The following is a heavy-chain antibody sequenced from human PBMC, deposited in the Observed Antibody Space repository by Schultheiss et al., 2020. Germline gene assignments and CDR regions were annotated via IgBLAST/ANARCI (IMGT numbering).Heavy chain of an antibody. CDR3: AHSRMDCSGGSCYSGFNWFDP. CDR2: IYWNDDK. V-gene: IGHV2-5*01. J-gene: IGHJ5*02. Sequence: SGPTLVKPTQTLTLTCTFSGFSLSTSGVGVGWIRQPPGKALEWLALIYWNDDKRYSPSLKSRLTITKDTSKNQVVLTMTNMDPVDTATYYCAHSRMDCSGGSCYSGFNWFDPWGQGTLVTVSA. D-gene: IGHD2-15*01. CDR1: GFSLSTSGVG.